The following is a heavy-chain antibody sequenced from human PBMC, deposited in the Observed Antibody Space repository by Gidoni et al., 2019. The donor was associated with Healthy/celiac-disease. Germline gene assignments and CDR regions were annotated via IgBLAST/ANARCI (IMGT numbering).Heavy chain of an antibody. J-gene: IGHJ5*02. V-gene: IGHV1-8*01. CDR1: GYTFTSYD. CDR3: ARAHQTTSLEWLLYRNNWFDP. CDR2: MNPNSGNT. Sequence: QVQLVQSGAEVKKPGASVKVSCKASGYTFTSYDINWVRQATGQVLEWMGWMNPNSGNTGYAQKFQGRVTMTRNTSISTAYMELSSLRSEETAVYYCARAHQTTSLEWLLYRNNWFDPWGQGTLVTVSS. D-gene: IGHD3-3*01.